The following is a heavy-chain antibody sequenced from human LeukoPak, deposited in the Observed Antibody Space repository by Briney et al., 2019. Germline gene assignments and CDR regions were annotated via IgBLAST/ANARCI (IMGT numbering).Heavy chain of an antibody. CDR1: EYSFTSYW. D-gene: IGHD3-10*01. J-gene: IGHJ4*02. Sequence: GGSLKISCRGSEYSFTSYWIGWGRQMPGKGLELMVIIYPGDSDTRYSPSFQGQVTISPDKTISTAYLQWSSLKASDTAMYYRARQFGDGVGYWGEGALVTVSS. V-gene: IGHV5-51*01. CDR2: IYPGDSDT. CDR3: ARQFGDGVGY.